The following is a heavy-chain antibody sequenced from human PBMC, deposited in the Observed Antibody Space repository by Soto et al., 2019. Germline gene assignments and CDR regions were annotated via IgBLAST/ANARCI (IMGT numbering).Heavy chain of an antibody. CDR3: ARDPYGVGATKLDY. J-gene: IGHJ4*01. CDR1: GFTLSSYW. D-gene: IGHD1-26*01. V-gene: IGHV3-74*01. Sequence: GGSLRLSCAASGFTLSSYWMHWVRQAPGKGLVWVSRINSDGSSTNYADSVKGRFTSSRDNAKNTLYLQMNSLRPEDTAVYYCARDPYGVGATKLDYWGHGTLGTVSS. CDR2: INSDGSST.